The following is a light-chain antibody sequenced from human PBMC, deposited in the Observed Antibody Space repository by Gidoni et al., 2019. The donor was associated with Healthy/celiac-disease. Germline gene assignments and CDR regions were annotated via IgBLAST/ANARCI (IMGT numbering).Light chain of an antibody. V-gene: IGLV2-8*01. CDR3: SSYAGSNNLIV. CDR1: SSDVGGYNY. CDR2: EVS. J-gene: IGLJ2*01. Sequence: QSAPPKPPSASGSPGQPVTISCTGTSSDVGGYNYVSWYQQHPGKAPKLMIYEVSKRPSGVPDRFSGSKSGNTASLTVSGLQAEDEADYYCSSYAGSNNLIVFGGGTKLTVL.